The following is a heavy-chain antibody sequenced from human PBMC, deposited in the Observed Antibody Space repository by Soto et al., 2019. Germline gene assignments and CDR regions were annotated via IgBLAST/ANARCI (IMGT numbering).Heavy chain of an antibody. CDR1: GFTFSSYS. CDR3: ARAIVATTTLFDY. D-gene: IGHD5-12*01. CDR2: ISSSSSTI. Sequence: PGGSLRLSCAASGFTFSSYSMNWVRQAPGKGLEWVSYISSSSSTIYYADSVKGRFTISRDNAKNSLYLQMNSLRAEDTAVYYCARAIVATTTLFDYWGQGTLVTVSS. J-gene: IGHJ4*02. V-gene: IGHV3-48*01.